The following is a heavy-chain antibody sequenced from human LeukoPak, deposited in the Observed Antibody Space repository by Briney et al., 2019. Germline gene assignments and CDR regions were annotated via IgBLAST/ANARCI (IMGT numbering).Heavy chain of an antibody. Sequence: PSKTLSLTCTVSGGSISSSNYYWGWIRQPPGKGLEWIGSIYYSGSTYYNPSLKSRVTISADTSKNQFSLKLSSVTAADTAVYYCARPGGGPTDYWGQGTLVTVSS. V-gene: IGHV4-39*01. CDR2: IYYSGST. CDR3: ARPGGGPTDY. J-gene: IGHJ4*02. D-gene: IGHD3-16*01. CDR1: GGSISSSNYY.